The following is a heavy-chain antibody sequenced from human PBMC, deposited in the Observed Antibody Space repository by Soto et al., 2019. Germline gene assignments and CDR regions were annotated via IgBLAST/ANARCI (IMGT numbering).Heavy chain of an antibody. D-gene: IGHD6-19*01. J-gene: IGHJ5*02. Sequence: QVQLVESGGGVVQPGRSLRLSCEASGFTFSNYGMHWVRQAPGKGLEWVAVISYDGSNKYNADSVKGRFTISRDNSKNTLYLQMNSLRAEDTAVYYCAKDLEQWRRYSWFDPWGQGTLVTVSS. CDR2: ISYDGSNK. V-gene: IGHV3-30*18. CDR3: AKDLEQWRRYSWFDP. CDR1: GFTFSNYG.